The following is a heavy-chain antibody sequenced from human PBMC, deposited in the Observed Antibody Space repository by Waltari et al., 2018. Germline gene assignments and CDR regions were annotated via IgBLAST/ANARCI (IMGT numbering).Heavy chain of an antibody. D-gene: IGHD2-15*01. CDR3: AREGGYCSGGSCRWFDP. V-gene: IGHV3-21*01. CDR2: INSNSYI. CDR1: GFPFSSYA. Sequence: EVQLVESGGGLVKPGGSLRLSCAASGFPFSSYAMTWVRQAPGKGLEGVSSINSNSYIYYADSVKGRFTISRDNAKNSLYLQMNSLRAEDTAVYYCAREGGYCSGGSCRWFDPWGQGTLVTVSS. J-gene: IGHJ5*02.